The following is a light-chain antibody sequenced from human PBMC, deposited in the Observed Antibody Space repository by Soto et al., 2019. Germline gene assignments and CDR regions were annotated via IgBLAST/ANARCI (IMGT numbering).Light chain of an antibody. Sequence: EIVLTQSPGTLSLSPGERATLSCRASQSVSSSYLAWYQQKPGQAPRLLLYDASTRATGVPARFSGSGSGTEFTLTISSLQSEDSAVYYCQQYKNWLALTFGGGTKVDIK. CDR2: DAS. V-gene: IGKV3-15*01. CDR3: QQYKNWLALT. CDR1: QSVSSSY. J-gene: IGKJ4*01.